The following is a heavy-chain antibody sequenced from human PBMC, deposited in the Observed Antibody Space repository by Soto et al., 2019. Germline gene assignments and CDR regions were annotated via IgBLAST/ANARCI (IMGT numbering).Heavy chain of an antibody. CDR3: AMSTTWAPNYYYYALDV. CDR2: ISYDENNK. CDR1: GFIFSSYG. D-gene: IGHD1-1*01. J-gene: IGHJ6*02. Sequence: QVQLVESGGGVVQPGRSLRLSCAASGFIFSSYGMHWVRQAPGKGLEWVAVISYDENNKHYADSVKGRFTISRDNSKNTLYLQMNSLRVEDTAVYYCAMSTTWAPNYYYYALDVWGQGTTVTVSS. V-gene: IGHV3-30*03.